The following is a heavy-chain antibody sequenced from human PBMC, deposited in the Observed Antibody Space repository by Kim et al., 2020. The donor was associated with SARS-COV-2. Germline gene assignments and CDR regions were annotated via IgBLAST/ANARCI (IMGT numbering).Heavy chain of an antibody. CDR3: ATPLGHIYYDSSGYYLFDY. J-gene: IGHJ4*02. Sequence: GRFTISRDDSKNTIDLQMNSLKSEDTAVYYCATPLGHIYYDSSGYYLFDYWGQGTLVTVSS. V-gene: IGHV3-15*01. D-gene: IGHD3-22*01.